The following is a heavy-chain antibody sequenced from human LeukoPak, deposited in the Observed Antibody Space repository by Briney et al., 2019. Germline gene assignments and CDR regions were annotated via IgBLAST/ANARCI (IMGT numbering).Heavy chain of an antibody. CDR3: AKDFTGIAAALVFDY. Sequence: GGSLRLSCAASGFTFGSYAMSWVRQAPGKGLEWVSAISGSGGSTYYADSVKGRFTISRDNSKNTLYLQMNSLRAEDTAVYYCAKDFTGIAAALVFDYWGQGTLVTVSS. D-gene: IGHD6-13*01. CDR2: ISGSGGST. J-gene: IGHJ4*02. CDR1: GFTFGSYA. V-gene: IGHV3-23*01.